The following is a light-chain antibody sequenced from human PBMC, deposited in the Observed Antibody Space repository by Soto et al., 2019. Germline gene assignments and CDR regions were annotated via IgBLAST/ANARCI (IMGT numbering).Light chain of an antibody. J-gene: IGKJ1*01. CDR2: GAS. CDR3: QQYGSSPRT. CDR1: QSVSSY. V-gene: IGKV3-20*01. Sequence: EIVLTQSPGTLSLSPGERATLSCRASQSVSSYLAWYQQKPGQAPRLLICGASSRATGIPDRFSGSGSGTDFTLTISRLEPEDFAVYYCQQYGSSPRTFGQGTKVEIK.